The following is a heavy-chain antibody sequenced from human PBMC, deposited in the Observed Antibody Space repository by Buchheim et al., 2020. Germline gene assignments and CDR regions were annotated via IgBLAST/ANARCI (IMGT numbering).Heavy chain of an antibody. D-gene: IGHD1-26*01. V-gene: IGHV4-39*01. CDR3: ARLAGSYVDY. Sequence: QLQLQESGPGLVKPSETLSLTYTVSGGSINSSSYYWAWIRQPPGKGLEWIGNIFHSGSTYYHPSLKSRVTISVDTSKKQFSLKLSSVTAADTAVYYCARLAGSYVDYWGQGNL. CDR2: IFHSGST. J-gene: IGHJ4*02. CDR1: GGSINSSSYY.